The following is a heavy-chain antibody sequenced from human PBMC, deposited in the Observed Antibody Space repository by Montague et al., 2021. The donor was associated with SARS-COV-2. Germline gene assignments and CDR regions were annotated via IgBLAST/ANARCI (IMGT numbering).Heavy chain of an antibody. CDR1: GGSISSSSYY. CDR2: IYYSGST. J-gene: IGHJ5*02. V-gene: IGHV4-39*01. Sequence: SETLSLTCTVSGGSISSSSYYWGWIRQPPGKGLEWVGNIYYSGSTYYTPSLKSRVTISVDTSKNQFSLKLSSVTAADTAVYYCARQKMGSDTIFGAVRHDGWFDPWGQGTLVTVSS. D-gene: IGHD3-3*01. CDR3: ARQKMGSDTIFGAVRHDGWFDP.